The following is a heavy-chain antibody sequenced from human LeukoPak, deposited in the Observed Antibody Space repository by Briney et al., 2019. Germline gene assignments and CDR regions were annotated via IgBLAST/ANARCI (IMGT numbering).Heavy chain of an antibody. J-gene: IGHJ3*02. CDR3: AARLRGATTVRGQVAFDI. CDR2: INHSGST. D-gene: IGHD3-10*01. V-gene: IGHV4-34*01. Sequence: PSETLSLTCAVYGGSFSGYYWSWIRQPPGNGLEWIGEINHSGSTNYNPSLKSRVTISVDTSKNQFSLKLSSVTAADTAVYYCAARLRGATTVRGQVAFDIWGQGTMVTVSS. CDR1: GGSFSGYY.